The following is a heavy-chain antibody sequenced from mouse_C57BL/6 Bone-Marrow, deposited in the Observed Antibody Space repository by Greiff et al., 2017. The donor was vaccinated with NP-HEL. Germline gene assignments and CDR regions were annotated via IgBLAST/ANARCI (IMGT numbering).Heavy chain of an antibody. Sequence: VQLKQSGAELVRPGASVKLSCTASGFNIKDDFMPWVKQRPDQGLGWIGWIDPENGDTEYASKFQGKATITADTSSNTAYLQLSSLTSEDTAVDYCTPYYYGSSSDYFDYWGQGTTLTVSS. J-gene: IGHJ2*01. CDR2: IDPENGDT. V-gene: IGHV14-4*01. CDR3: TPYYYGSSSDYFDY. CDR1: GFNIKDDF. D-gene: IGHD1-1*01.